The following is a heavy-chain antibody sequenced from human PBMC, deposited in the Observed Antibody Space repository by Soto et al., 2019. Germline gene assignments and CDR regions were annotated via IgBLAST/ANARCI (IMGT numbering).Heavy chain of an antibody. CDR2: IYPGDSDA. CDR1: GYSFSTHW. CDR3: ARSQFDYVWGTSGYFDS. J-gene: IGHJ4*02. Sequence: SLKISCKGSGYSFSTHWVGWVRQMPGKGLEWMGIIYPGDSDARYSPSFKGQVTISVDESTTTAFLQWSSLKASDTAMYFCARSQFDYVWGTSGYFDSWGQRTLVTVSS. V-gene: IGHV5-51*01. D-gene: IGHD3-16*01.